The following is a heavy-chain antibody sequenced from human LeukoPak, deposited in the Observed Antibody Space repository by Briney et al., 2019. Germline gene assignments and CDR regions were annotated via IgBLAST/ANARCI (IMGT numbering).Heavy chain of an antibody. CDR2: IYTSGST. CDR3: ARSRSSGSYYTFDY. D-gene: IGHD3-22*01. CDR1: GGSISSYY. J-gene: IGHJ4*02. V-gene: IGHV4-4*07. Sequence: SETLSLTCTVSGGSISSYYWSWIRQPAGKGLEWIGRIYTSGSTNYNPSLKGRVTMSVDTSKNQFSLKLSSVTAADTAVYYCARSRSSGSYYTFDYWGQGTLVTVSS.